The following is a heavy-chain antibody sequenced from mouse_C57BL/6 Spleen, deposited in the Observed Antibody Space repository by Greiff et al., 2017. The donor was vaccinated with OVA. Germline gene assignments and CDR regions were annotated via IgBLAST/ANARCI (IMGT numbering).Heavy chain of an antibody. D-gene: IGHD3-2*02. Sequence: VQLKQSGPELVKPGASVKMSCKASGYTFTDYNMHWVKQSHGKSLEWIGYINPNNGGTSYNQKFKGKATLTVNKSSSTAYMEFRSLTSEDSAVYYCAPTAQATSFAYWGQGTLVTVSA. CDR3: APTAQATSFAY. J-gene: IGHJ3*01. CDR1: GYTFTDYN. V-gene: IGHV1-22*01. CDR2: INPNNGGT.